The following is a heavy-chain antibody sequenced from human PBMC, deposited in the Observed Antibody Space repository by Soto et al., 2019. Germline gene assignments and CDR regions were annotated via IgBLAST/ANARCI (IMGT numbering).Heavy chain of an antibody. CDR1: GGSFSSSSYY. V-gene: IGHV4-39*01. D-gene: IGHD3-3*02. J-gene: IGHJ5*02. CDR3: ASPKIAFYNWFDP. CDR2: IYYSGST. Sequence: SETLSLTCAVYGGSFSSSSYYWGWIRQPPGKGLEWIGSIYYSGSTYYNPSLKSRVTISVDTSKNQFSLKLSSVTAADTAVYYCASPKIAFYNWFDPWGQGTLVTVSS.